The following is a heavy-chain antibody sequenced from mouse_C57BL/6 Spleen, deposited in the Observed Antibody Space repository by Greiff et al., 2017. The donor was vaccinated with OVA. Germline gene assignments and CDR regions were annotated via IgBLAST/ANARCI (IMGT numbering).Heavy chain of an antibody. CDR2: ISYDGSN. V-gene: IGHV3-6*01. CDR1: GYSITSGYY. J-gene: IGHJ4*01. D-gene: IGHD1-1*01. CDR3: ARDYAPYAMDY. Sequence: EVKLMESGPGLVKPSQSLSLTCSVTGYSITSGYYWNWIRQFPGNKLEWMGYISYDGSNNYNPSLKNRISITRDTSKNQFFLKLNSVTTEDTATYYCARDYAPYAMDYWGQGTSVTVSS.